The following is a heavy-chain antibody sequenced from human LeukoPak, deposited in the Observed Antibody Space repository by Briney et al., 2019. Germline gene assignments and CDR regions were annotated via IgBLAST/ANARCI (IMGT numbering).Heavy chain of an antibody. V-gene: IGHV3-64*01. J-gene: IGHJ3*02. CDR2: ISSNGGST. Sequence: PAGGSLRLSCAASGFTFSSYAMHWVRQAPGKGLEYVSAISSNGGSTYYANSVKGRFTISRDNSKNTLYLQMGSLRAEDMAVYYCASGLGLYCSGGSCYRDAFDIWGQGTMVTVSS. CDR3: ASGLGLYCSGGSCYRDAFDI. CDR1: GFTFSSYA. D-gene: IGHD2-15*01.